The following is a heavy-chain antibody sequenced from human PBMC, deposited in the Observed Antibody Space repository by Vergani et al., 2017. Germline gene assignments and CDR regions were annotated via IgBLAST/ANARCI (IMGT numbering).Heavy chain of an antibody. D-gene: IGHD2-2*02. V-gene: IGHV4-4*03. J-gene: IGHJ4*02. CDR1: GDSISSNNC. CDR3: ATIGYRRWGYYFDY. CDR2: ICHTEDT. Sequence: QVQLQESGPGLVKPPGTLSLTCAVSGDSISSNNCWTWVRQPPGKGLEWIGEICHTEDTKYSPSLKSRVTVSVDESRNLFSLRLNSETAADTAVYYCATIGYRRWGYYFDYWGQGILVTVSS.